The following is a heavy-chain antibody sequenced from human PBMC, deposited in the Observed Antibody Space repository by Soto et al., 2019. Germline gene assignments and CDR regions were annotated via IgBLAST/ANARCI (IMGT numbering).Heavy chain of an antibody. Sequence: ASVKVSCKVSGYTFTRYGISWVRQAPGQGLEWMGWISAYNSNTKYAQKFQGRVTMTTDTSTSTAYMELRSLTSDDTALYYCAREGFCSSGSCALYSHDYFGMDVWGQGTTVTVSS. V-gene: IGHV1-18*01. CDR2: ISAYNSNT. CDR1: GYTFTRYG. D-gene: IGHD2-15*01. CDR3: AREGFCSSGSCALYSHDYFGMDV. J-gene: IGHJ6*02.